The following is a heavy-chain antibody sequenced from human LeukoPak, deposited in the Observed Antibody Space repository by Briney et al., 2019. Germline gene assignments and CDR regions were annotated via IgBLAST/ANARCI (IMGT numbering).Heavy chain of an antibody. CDR2: IYYSGTT. V-gene: IGHV4-59*01. CDR1: GGSISNYY. Sequence: SETLSLTRTVSGGSISNYYWTWIRQPPGKELEWIAHIYYSGTTNYNPSLKSRVTISVDTFKNQFSLKLNSVTAADTAVYYCARVLSSGWAGFDYWGQGALVTVSS. CDR3: ARVLSSGWAGFDY. J-gene: IGHJ4*02. D-gene: IGHD6-19*01.